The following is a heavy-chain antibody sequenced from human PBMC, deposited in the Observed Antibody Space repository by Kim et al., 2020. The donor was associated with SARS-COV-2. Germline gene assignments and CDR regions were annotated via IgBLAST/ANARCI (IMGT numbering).Heavy chain of an antibody. CDR1: GFTFSSYG. CDR3: AKDRLYDYDILTGPSFWFDY. Sequence: GGSLRLSCAASGFTFSSYGMHWVRQAPGKGLEWVAVIWYDGSNKYYADSVKGRFTISRDNSENTLYLQMNSLRAEDTAVYYCAKDRLYDYDILTGPSFWFDYWGQGTLVTVSS. J-gene: IGHJ4*02. CDR2: IWYDGSNK. V-gene: IGHV3-33*06. D-gene: IGHD3-9*01.